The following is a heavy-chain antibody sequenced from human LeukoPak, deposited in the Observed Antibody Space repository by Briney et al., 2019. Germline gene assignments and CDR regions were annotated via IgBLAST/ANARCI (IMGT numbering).Heavy chain of an antibody. J-gene: IGHJ4*02. CDR1: GYSISSGYY. CDR2: IYHSGST. D-gene: IGHD5-24*01. Sequence: PSETLSLTCTVSGYSISSGYYWGWIRQPPGKGLEWIGSIYHSGSTYYNLSLKSRVTISVDTSKNLFSLRLSSVTAADTAVYYCARVTGDGYNYAFDYWGQGTLVTVSS. V-gene: IGHV4-38-2*02. CDR3: ARVTGDGYNYAFDY.